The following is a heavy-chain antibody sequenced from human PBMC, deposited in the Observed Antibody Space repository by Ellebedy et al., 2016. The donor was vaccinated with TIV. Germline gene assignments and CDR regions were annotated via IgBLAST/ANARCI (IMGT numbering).Heavy chain of an antibody. Sequence: GESLKISCAASGIPFSSSGMHWVRQAPGKGLEWVAMIWFDGSNQYYADSVKGRSTISRANSQNTVDLHMSSLRSEDTALYYCARDLDKSSGWYGGAAYWGQGTQVTVSS. CDR1: GIPFSSSG. CDR3: ARDLDKSSGWYGGAAY. V-gene: IGHV3-33*01. D-gene: IGHD6-19*01. CDR2: IWFDGSNQ. J-gene: IGHJ4*02.